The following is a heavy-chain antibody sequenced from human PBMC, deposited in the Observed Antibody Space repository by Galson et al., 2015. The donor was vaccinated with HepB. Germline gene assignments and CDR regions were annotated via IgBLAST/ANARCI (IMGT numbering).Heavy chain of an antibody. D-gene: IGHD3-10*01. V-gene: IGHV3-30*04. CDR3: VGEVGSRPFDS. CDR1: GFSLSSHA. J-gene: IGHJ4*02. CDR2: ISYDGSTT. Sequence: SLRLSCAASGFSLSSHAMHWFRQAPGKGLEWVTLISYDGSTTYYADSVKGRFTISRDNSKNTLFLQMNSLGPEDTAIYYCVGEVGSRPFDSWGQGTLVTVSS.